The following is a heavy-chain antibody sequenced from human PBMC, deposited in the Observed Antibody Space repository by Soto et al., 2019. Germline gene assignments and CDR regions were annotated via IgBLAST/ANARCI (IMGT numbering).Heavy chain of an antibody. D-gene: IGHD4-4*01. V-gene: IGHV3-23*01. J-gene: IGHJ4*02. CDR3: AKERTVTTADFDY. CDR2: ISGRGGNT. Sequence: QTGGSLRLSCAASGFTFSSYGMSWVRQAPGKGLEWVSSISGRGGNTYYADSVKGRFTISRDNSKDTLYLQMNSLRVEDTAVYYCAKERTVTTADFDYWGQGTLVTVSS. CDR1: GFTFSSYG.